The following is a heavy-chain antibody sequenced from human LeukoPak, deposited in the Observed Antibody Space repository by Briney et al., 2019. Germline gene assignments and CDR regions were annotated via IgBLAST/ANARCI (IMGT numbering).Heavy chain of an antibody. D-gene: IGHD2-15*01. Sequence: GASVKVSCKASGYTFTSYGISWVRQAPGQGLEWMGWISAYNGNTNYAQKLQGRVTMTTDTSTSTAYMELRSLRSDDTAVYYCARHIVVVVAANDRDAFDIWGQGIMVTVSS. CDR2: ISAYNGNT. CDR1: GYTFTSYG. V-gene: IGHV1-18*01. J-gene: IGHJ3*02. CDR3: ARHIVVVVAANDRDAFDI.